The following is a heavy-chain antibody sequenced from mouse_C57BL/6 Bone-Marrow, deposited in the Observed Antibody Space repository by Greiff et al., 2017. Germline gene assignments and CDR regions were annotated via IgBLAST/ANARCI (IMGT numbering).Heavy chain of an antibody. D-gene: IGHD4-1*01. CDR2: INPSTGGT. CDR1: GYSFTGYY. J-gene: IGHJ3*01. CDR3: ARAGTGAWFAY. V-gene: IGHV1-42*01. Sequence: VQLKQSGPELVKPGASVKISCKASGYSFTGYYMNWVKQSPEKSLEWIGEINPSTGGTTYNQKFKAKATLTVDKSSSTAYMQLKSLTSEDSAVYYCARAGTGAWFAYWGQGTLVTVSA.